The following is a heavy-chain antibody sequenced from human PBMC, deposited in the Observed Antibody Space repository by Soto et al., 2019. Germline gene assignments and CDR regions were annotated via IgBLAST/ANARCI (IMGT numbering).Heavy chain of an antibody. J-gene: IGHJ4*02. Sequence: PGGSLRLSCAASGFSLSPYLMHWVRQFPGRGLEWVARLSSDGFGAAYADSVKGRFFISRDIARNTLSLQMNSLRADDTAVYYCARDLGGPDYWGRGTSVTVSS. CDR3: ARDLGGPDY. CDR2: LSSDGFGA. CDR1: GFSLSPYL. V-gene: IGHV3-74*03. D-gene: IGHD3-16*01.